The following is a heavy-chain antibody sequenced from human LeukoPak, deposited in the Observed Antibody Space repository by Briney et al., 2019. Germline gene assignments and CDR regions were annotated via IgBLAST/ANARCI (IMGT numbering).Heavy chain of an antibody. CDR2: ISSSGSTI. D-gene: IGHD3-3*01. CDR1: GFTFSSYE. V-gene: IGHV3-48*03. Sequence: GGSLRLSCAASGFTFSSYEMNWVRQAPGKGLEWVSYISSSGSTIYYADSVKGRFTISRDNAKNSLYLQMNSLRAEDTAVYYCASIGVVVSTYYYYGMDVWGQGTTVTISS. J-gene: IGHJ6*02. CDR3: ASIGVVVSTYYYYGMDV.